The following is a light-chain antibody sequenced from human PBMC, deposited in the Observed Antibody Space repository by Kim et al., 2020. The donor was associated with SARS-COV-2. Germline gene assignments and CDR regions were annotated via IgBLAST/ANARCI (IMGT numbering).Light chain of an antibody. J-gene: IGKJ1*01. Sequence: ASVGDVVTIACRASQGISNYVAWYQQKPGEAPKLLLYAASTFQFGVSTRFIGSGPWTEVTLTISYLQPEDVATEYFQEYYTAPWTFGHGTKVEIK. CDR2: AAS. V-gene: IGKV1-27*01. CDR1: QGISNY. CDR3: QEYYTAPWT.